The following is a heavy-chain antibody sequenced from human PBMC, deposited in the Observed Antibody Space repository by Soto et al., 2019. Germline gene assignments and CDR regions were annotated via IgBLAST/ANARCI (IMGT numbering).Heavy chain of an antibody. CDR2: ISSTGSFI. V-gene: IGHV3-21*01. J-gene: IGHJ4*02. Sequence: QLVESGGGLVKPGGSLGLSCVASGFTFSTYTMNWVRQAPGKGLEWVSSISSTGSFIHSADSVRGRFTISRDNAKKALYLKMNSLRTEGTAVHYGARGEATGTPFVDYWGQGTVVTVSS. D-gene: IGHD2-15*01. CDR3: ARGEATGTPFVDY. CDR1: GFTFSTYT.